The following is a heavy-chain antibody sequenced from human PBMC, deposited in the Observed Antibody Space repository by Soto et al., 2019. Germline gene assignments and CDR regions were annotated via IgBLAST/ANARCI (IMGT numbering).Heavy chain of an antibody. Sequence: SETLSLTCAVSGGSISSGGYSWSWIRQPPGKGLEWIGYMYHSGNPYYNPSLKSRVIISVDRSKNQFSLKLSSVTAADAAVYFCARDSRAMRIFDLWGRGTLVTVSS. J-gene: IGHJ2*01. CDR3: ARDSRAMRIFDL. CDR2: MYHSGNP. V-gene: IGHV4-30-2*01. CDR1: GGSISSGGYS. D-gene: IGHD2-2*01.